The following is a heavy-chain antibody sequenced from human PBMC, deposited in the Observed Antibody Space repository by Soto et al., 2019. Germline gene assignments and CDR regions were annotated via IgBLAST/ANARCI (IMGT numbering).Heavy chain of an antibody. CDR1: GFHFSSYA. CDR3: VKVGSSRPNWYFDL. J-gene: IGHJ2*01. Sequence: GGSLRLSCAASGFHFSSYAMSWVRKDPGKGLEWVSSISGTADATYYADAVKGRFTISRDDSKDTVYLQMNSLRAEDTADYYCVKVGSSRPNWYFDLWGRGTLVTVSS. V-gene: IGHV3-23*01. CDR2: ISGTADAT. D-gene: IGHD6-6*01.